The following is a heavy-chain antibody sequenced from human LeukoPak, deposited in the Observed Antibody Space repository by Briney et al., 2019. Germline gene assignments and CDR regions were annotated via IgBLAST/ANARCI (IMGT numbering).Heavy chain of an antibody. D-gene: IGHD3-9*01. Sequence: GGSLRLSCTVSGFTVSSNSMSWVRQAPGKGLEWVSFIYSDNTHYSDSVKGRFTISRDNSKNTLYLQMNSLRAEDTAVYYCARVRYFDWLGPFDYWGQGTLVTVSS. CDR1: GFTVSSNS. V-gene: IGHV3-53*01. CDR2: IYSDNT. CDR3: ARVRYFDWLGPFDY. J-gene: IGHJ4*02.